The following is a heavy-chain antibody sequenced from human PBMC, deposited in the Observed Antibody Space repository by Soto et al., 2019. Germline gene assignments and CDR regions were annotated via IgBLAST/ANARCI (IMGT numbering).Heavy chain of an antibody. Sequence: QVQLQESGPGLVQPSGTLSLTCAVSGGSISSTNWWSWVRQPPGKGLEWIGEIYHSGSTNYNPSLKSRVIISVDKSKNQFSLKLSSVTAADTAVHYCARAYDYSSNWFDPWGQGTLVTVSS. CDR2: IYHSGST. D-gene: IGHD4-4*01. CDR1: GGSISSTNW. CDR3: ARAYDYSSNWFDP. J-gene: IGHJ5*02. V-gene: IGHV4-4*02.